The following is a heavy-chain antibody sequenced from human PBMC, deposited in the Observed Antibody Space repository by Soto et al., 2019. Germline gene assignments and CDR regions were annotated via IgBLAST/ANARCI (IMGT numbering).Heavy chain of an antibody. Sequence: QVQLQESGPGLVKPSGTLSLTCAVSSGSISSSNWWSWVRQPPGKGLEWIGEIYHSGSPNYNPSLQSRVTISVDKSKNQFSLKLSSVTAADTAVNYCARARDFWSEDAFDIWGQGTMVTVSS. D-gene: IGHD3-3*01. V-gene: IGHV4-4*02. J-gene: IGHJ3*02. CDR3: ARARDFWSEDAFDI. CDR1: SGSISSSNW. CDR2: IYHSGSP.